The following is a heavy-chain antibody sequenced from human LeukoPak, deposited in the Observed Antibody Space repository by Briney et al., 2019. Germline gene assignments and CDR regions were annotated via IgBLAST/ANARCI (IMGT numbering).Heavy chain of an antibody. CDR1: GYTVTGYY. V-gene: IGHV1-2*02. D-gene: IGHD6-19*01. J-gene: IGHJ1*01. CDR2: INPNSGGT. CDR3: ARDLDSSGWSHFQH. Sequence: ASVKVSCKASGYTVTGYYMHWVRQAPGQGLEWMGWINPNSGGTNYAQKFQGRVTMTRDTSISTVYMELSKLRSDDTAVYYCARDLDSSGWSHFQHWGQGTLVTVSS.